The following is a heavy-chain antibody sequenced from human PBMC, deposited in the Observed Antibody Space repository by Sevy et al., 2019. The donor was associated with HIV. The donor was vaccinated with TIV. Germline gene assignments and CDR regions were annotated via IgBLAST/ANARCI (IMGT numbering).Heavy chain of an antibody. CDR2: IRSKANSYAT. CDR1: GFTFSGSA. Sequence: GGSLGLSCAASGFTFSGSAMHWVRQASGKGLEWVGRIRSKANSYATAYAASVKGRFTISRDDSKNTAYLQMNSLKTEDTAVYYCTRRRGLGMVDYWGQGTLVTVSS. D-gene: IGHD7-27*01. V-gene: IGHV3-73*01. CDR3: TRRRGLGMVDY. J-gene: IGHJ4*02.